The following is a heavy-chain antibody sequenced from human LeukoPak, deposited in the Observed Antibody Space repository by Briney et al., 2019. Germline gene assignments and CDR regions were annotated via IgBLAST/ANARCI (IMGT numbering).Heavy chain of an antibody. CDR1: GFTFEDYA. CDR3: AKDMDASATNTPCDR. V-gene: IGHV3-9*01. J-gene: IGHJ5*02. D-gene: IGHD4-11*01. Sequence: SLRLSCSASGFTFEDYAQHLGRQVPGKGLEWVSHISWNGHRIVYADSVRGRFTISRDNAKNCLYLQINSLRSDDTAFYYFAKDMDASATNTPCDRWGEGTLVTVSS. CDR2: ISWNGHRI.